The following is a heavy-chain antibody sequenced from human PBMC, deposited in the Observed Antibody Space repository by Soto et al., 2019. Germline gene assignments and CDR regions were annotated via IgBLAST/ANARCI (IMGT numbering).Heavy chain of an antibody. J-gene: IGHJ4*02. Sequence: QVQLQESGPGLVKPSQTLSLTCTVSGGSISSGGYYWSWIRQHPGKGLEWIGYIYYSGDTYYNPSLKSRLTISVDTSKNQFSLKLSSVTAADTAMYYCARRVNYYVSSAYTYYFDYWGQGTLVTVSS. CDR3: ARRVNYYVSSAYTYYFDY. D-gene: IGHD3-22*01. CDR1: GGSISSGGYY. CDR2: IYYSGDT. V-gene: IGHV4-31*03.